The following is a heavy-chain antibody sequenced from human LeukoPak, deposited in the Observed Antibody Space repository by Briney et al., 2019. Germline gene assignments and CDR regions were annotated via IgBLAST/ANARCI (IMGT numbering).Heavy chain of an antibody. J-gene: IGHJ4*02. CDR1: GGSISNYW. D-gene: IGHD6-13*01. Sequence: KTSETLSLTCTVSGGSISNYWWSWIRQPPGKGLEWIGYVLDSGGTNYNPSLKSRVTISVDTSKKQFSLKLSSVTAADTAVYYCARGYSSSWNYFDYWGQGTLVTVSS. CDR2: VLDSGGT. V-gene: IGHV4-59*01. CDR3: ARGYSSSWNYFDY.